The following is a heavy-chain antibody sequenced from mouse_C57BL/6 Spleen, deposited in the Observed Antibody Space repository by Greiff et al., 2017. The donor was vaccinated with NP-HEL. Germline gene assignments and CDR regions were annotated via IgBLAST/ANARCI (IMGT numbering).Heavy chain of an antibody. V-gene: IGHV5-17*01. Sequence: EVKLVESGGGLVKPGGSLKLSCAASGFTFSDYGMHWVRQAPEKGLEWVAYISSGSSTIYYADTVKGRFTISRDNAKNTLFLQMTSLRSEDTAMYYCAREGLRQFAYWGQGTLVTVSA. CDR3: AREGLRQFAY. CDR2: ISSGSSTI. D-gene: IGHD2-4*01. CDR1: GFTFSDYG. J-gene: IGHJ3*01.